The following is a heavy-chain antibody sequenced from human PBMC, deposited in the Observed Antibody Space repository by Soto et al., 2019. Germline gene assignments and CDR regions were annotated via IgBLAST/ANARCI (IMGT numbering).Heavy chain of an antibody. Sequence: SETLSLTCTVSGGSLSRGGYFWTWIRQQPGKGLEWIGYMYYSGRTHYTASLKSRASISADMSRNQFSLKLNSVTAADTAVYFCARGVSDFGDYNWFDPWGQGTLVTVSS. J-gene: IGHJ5*02. CDR2: MYYSGRT. D-gene: IGHD4-17*01. V-gene: IGHV4-31*03. CDR1: GGSLSRGGYF. CDR3: ARGVSDFGDYNWFDP.